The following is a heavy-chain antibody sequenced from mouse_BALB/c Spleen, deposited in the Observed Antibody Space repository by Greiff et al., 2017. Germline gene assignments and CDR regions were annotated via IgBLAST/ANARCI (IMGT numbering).Heavy chain of an antibody. CDR2: ISDGGSYT. V-gene: IGHV5-4*02. Sequence: EVQLVESGGGLVKPGGSLKLSCAASGFTFSDYYMYWVRQTPEKRLEWVATISDGGSYTYYPDSVKGRFTISRDNAKNNLYLQMSSLKSEDTAMYYCARDPGGNSWFAYWGQGTLVTVSA. CDR3: ARDPGGNSWFAY. CDR1: GFTFSDYY. D-gene: IGHD2-1*01. J-gene: IGHJ3*01.